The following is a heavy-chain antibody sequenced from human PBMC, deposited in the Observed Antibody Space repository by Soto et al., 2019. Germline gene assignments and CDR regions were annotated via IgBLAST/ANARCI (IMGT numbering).Heavy chain of an antibody. CDR2: IYYSGST. CDR1: GGSISSGGYY. D-gene: IGHD3-3*01. Sequence: QVQLQESGPGLVKPSQTLSLTCTVSGGSISSGGYYWSWIRQHPGKGLEWIGYIYYSGSTYYNPSLKSRVTISVDTSKNQFSLKLSSVTAADTAVYYCARSGYSKGYYYYYYMDVWGKGTTVTVSS. V-gene: IGHV4-31*03. J-gene: IGHJ6*03. CDR3: ARSGYSKGYYYYYYMDV.